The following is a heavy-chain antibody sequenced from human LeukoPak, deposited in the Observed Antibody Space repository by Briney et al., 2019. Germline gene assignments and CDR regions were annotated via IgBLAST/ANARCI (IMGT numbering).Heavy chain of an antibody. CDR2: IYYSGST. D-gene: IGHD6-19*01. Sequence: GSLRLSCAASGFTFSSYAMSWVRQPPGKGLEWIGSIYYSGSTYYNPSLKSRVTISVDTSKNQFSLKLSSVTAADTAVYYCARQSPGIAVAGLFDYWGQGTLVTVSS. J-gene: IGHJ4*02. CDR3: ARQSPGIAVAGLFDY. CDR1: GFTFSSYA. V-gene: IGHV4-39*01.